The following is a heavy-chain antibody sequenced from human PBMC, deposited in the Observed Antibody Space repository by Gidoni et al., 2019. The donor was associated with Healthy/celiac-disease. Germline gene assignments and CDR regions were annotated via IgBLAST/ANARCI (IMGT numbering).Heavy chain of an antibody. CDR1: GFPFSGYC. CDR2: ISSSSSYT. V-gene: IGHV3-11*06. J-gene: IGHJ6*02. CDR3: ARVVHDYGDYVLSSTHPLYYYYGMDV. D-gene: IGHD4-17*01. Sequence: QVQLVESGGGLVEHGGSLSLACAASGFPFSGYCMRWIRRARGEGRELVSYISSSSSYTNSADSVKGRFTISRDNAKNSLYLQMNSLRAEDTAVYYCARVVHDYGDYVLSSTHPLYYYYGMDVWGQGTTVTVSS.